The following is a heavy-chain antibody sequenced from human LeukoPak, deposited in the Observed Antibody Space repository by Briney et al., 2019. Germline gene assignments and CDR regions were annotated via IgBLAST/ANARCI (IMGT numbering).Heavy chain of an antibody. J-gene: IGHJ5*02. CDR2: IYYSGST. CDR3: ARDPGAVGATSWFDP. D-gene: IGHD1-26*01. CDR1: GGSMSTYY. Sequence: SETLSLTCTVSGGSMSTYYWSWIRQPPGKGLEWIGYIYYSGSTNYNPSLKSRVTISVDTSKNQFSLKLSSVTAADTAVYYCARDPGAVGATSWFDPWGQGTLVTVSS. V-gene: IGHV4-59*01.